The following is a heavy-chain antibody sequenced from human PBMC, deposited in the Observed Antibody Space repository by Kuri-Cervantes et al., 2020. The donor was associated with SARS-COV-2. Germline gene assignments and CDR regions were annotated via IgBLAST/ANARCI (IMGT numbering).Heavy chain of an antibody. CDR2: ISYDGSNK. V-gene: IGHV3-30*18. Sequence: GESLKISCAASGFTFSSYGMHWVRQAPGKGLEWVAVISYDGSNKYYADSVKGRFTISRGNSKNTLYLQMNSLRAEDTAVYYCAKELSRDIVVVPVYHYYYGMDVWGQGTTVTVSS. J-gene: IGHJ6*02. CDR3: AKELSRDIVVVPVYHYYYGMDV. CDR1: GFTFSSYG. D-gene: IGHD2-2*01.